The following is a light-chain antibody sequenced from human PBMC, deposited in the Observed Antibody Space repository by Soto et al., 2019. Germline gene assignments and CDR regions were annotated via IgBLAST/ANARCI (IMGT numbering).Light chain of an antibody. CDR1: HSVGST. Sequence: EKVMTQSPATLSVSPGEGATLSCRASHSVGSTLAWYQQKPGQAPRLLIYGASSRATGIPDRFSGSGSGTDFTLTISRLEPEDFAVYYCQQYGSSPCTFGQGTRLEIK. V-gene: IGKV3-20*01. CDR3: QQYGSSPCT. CDR2: GAS. J-gene: IGKJ5*01.